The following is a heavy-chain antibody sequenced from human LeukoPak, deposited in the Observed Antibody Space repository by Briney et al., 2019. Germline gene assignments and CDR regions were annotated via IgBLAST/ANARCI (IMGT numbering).Heavy chain of an antibody. D-gene: IGHD2-15*01. CDR2: INSEGTST. CDR3: AKDPVVVAAGAGVR. CDR1: GFTFSYYW. J-gene: IGHJ4*02. Sequence: GGSLRLSCAASGFTFSYYWMHWVRQAPGKGLVWVSRINSEGTSTSFADSVKGRFTISRDNSKNTLYLQMNSLRAEDTAVYYCAKDPVVVAAGAGVRWGQGTLVTVSS. V-gene: IGHV3-74*01.